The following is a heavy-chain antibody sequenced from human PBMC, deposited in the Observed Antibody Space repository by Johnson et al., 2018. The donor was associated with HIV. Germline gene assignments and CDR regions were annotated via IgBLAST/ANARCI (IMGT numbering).Heavy chain of an antibody. CDR2: ISWNSGSI. CDR3: GRDINYSNYVTDAFDI. Sequence: VYLVESGGGVVQRGGSLRVSCAASGFTFSSYAMKWVRPAPGKGLEWVSGISWNSGSIGYADSVKGRFTISRDNSKNTLYLQMNSLRVEDTAVYYCGRDINYSNYVTDAFDIWGQGTVVTVSS. V-gene: IGHV3-9*01. D-gene: IGHD4-11*01. CDR1: GFTFSSYA. J-gene: IGHJ3*02.